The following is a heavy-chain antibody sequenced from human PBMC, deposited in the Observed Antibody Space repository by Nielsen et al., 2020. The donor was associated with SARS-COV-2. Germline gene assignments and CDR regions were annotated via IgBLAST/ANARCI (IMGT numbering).Heavy chain of an antibody. Sequence: FTFSRDNAKNSLYLQMDSLRVEDTAVYYCARDRPNFYYYGIDVWGQGTTVTVSS. CDR3: ARDRPNFYYYGIDV. J-gene: IGHJ6*02. V-gene: IGHV3-11*06.